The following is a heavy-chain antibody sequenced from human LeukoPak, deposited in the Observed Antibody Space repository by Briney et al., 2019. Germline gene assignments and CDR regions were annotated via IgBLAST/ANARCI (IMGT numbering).Heavy chain of an antibody. D-gene: IGHD3-10*01. CDR3: ARVRGGNFDY. Sequence: PGGSLRLSCAASGFTFSSYSMNWVRQAPGKGLEWVSSISSSSSYIYYADSVKGRFTISRDNAKNSLFVQMNSLRAEDTAVYYCARVRGGNFDYWGQGTLVTVSS. CDR1: GFTFSSYS. CDR2: ISSSSSYI. J-gene: IGHJ4*02. V-gene: IGHV3-21*04.